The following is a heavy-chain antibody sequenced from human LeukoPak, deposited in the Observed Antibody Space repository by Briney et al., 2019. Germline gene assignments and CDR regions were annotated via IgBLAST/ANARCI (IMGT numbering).Heavy chain of an antibody. D-gene: IGHD3-10*01. V-gene: IGHV3-23*01. CDR2: ISGSGGST. CDR3: AKRMVRGAIGAFDY. J-gene: IGHJ4*02. CDR1: GFTFSSYG. Sequence: GGSLRLSCAASGFTFSSYGMSWVRQAPGRGLEWVSAISGSGGSTYYADSVKGRFTISRDNSKNTLYLQMNSLRAEDTAVYYCAKRMVRGAIGAFDYWGQGTLVTVSS.